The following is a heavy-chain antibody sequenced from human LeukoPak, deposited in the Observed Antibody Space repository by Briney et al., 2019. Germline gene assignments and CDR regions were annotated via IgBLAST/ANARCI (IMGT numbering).Heavy chain of an antibody. CDR1: GLNVSSSF. D-gene: IGHD3-3*01. Sequence: PGGSLRLSCAASGLNVSSSFMSWVRQAPGRGLEWVSLIYSSGGTYYADSVKGRFTISRDNSKNTLYLQMTSLRAEDTAVYYCARDRSYYDIWSRSGTGYFDYWGQGTLVTVSS. CDR2: IYSSGGT. J-gene: IGHJ4*02. CDR3: ARDRSYYDIWSRSGTGYFDY. V-gene: IGHV3-66*01.